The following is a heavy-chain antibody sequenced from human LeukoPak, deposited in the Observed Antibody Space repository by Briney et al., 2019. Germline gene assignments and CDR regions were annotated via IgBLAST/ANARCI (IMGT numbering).Heavy chain of an antibody. D-gene: IGHD3-10*01. V-gene: IGHV3-7*01. J-gene: IGHJ3*02. Sequence: GGSLRLSCAASGFIFSSCWMSWVRQAPGKGLEWVANINQDGSEKYYVDSVKGRFTISRDNAKNSLSLQMNSLRAEDTAVYYCAREPWFGELSGAFDIWGQGTMVTVSS. CDR1: GFIFSSCW. CDR2: INQDGSEK. CDR3: AREPWFGELSGAFDI.